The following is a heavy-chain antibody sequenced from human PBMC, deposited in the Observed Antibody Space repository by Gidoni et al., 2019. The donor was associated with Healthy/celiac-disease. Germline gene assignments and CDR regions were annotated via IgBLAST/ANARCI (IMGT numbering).Heavy chain of an antibody. CDR3: ARETFSYSSSSLGY. Sequence: QVQLVHSGAEVKTPGASVKVSCKASAYPFPSYGISWVRQAPGQGLEWMGWISAYNGNTNYAQKLQGRVTMTTDTSTSTAYMELRSLRSDDTAVYYCARETFSYSSSSLGYWGQGTLVTVSS. CDR1: AYPFPSYG. D-gene: IGHD6-6*01. V-gene: IGHV1-18*04. J-gene: IGHJ4*02. CDR2: ISAYNGNT.